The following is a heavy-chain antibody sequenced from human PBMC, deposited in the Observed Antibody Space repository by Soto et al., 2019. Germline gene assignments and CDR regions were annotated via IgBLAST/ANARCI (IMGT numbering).Heavy chain of an antibody. J-gene: IGHJ6*02. CDR3: ARFFPSSSSYYYYYGMDV. V-gene: IGHV5-51*01. CDR2: IYPGDSDT. Sequence: GESLKISCQGSGYSFTSYWIGWVRQMPGKGLEWMGIIYPGDSDTRYSPSFQGQVTISADKSISTAYLQWSSLKASDTAMYYCARFFPSSSSYYYYYGMDVWGQGTTVTVSS. CDR1: GYSFTSYW. D-gene: IGHD6-6*01.